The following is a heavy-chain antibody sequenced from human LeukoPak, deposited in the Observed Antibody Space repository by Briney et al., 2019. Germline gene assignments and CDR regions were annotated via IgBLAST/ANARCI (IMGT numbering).Heavy chain of an antibody. J-gene: IGHJ4*02. CDR2: FDPEDGET. Sequence: ASVEVSCKVSGYTLTELSMHWVRQAPGKGLEWMGGFDPEDGETIYAQKFQGRVTMTEDTSTDTAYMELSSLRSEDTAVYYCATTKVGATGFDYWGQGTLVTVSS. CDR1: GYTLTELS. CDR3: ATTKVGATGFDY. D-gene: IGHD1-26*01. V-gene: IGHV1-24*01.